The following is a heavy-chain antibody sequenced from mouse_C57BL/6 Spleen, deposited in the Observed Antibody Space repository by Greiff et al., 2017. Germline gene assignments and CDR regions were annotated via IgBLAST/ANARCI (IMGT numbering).Heavy chain of an antibody. CDR3: ARPYRNYYAMDY. D-gene: IGHD2-5*01. CDR2: IYPGDGDT. CDR1: GYAFSSYW. J-gene: IGHJ4*01. Sequence: QVQLQQSGAELVKPGASVKISCKASGYAFSSYWMNWVKQRPGKGLEWIGQIYPGDGDTNYNGKFKGKATLTADKSSSTAYMQLSSLTSEDSAVYFCARPYRNYYAMDYWGQGTSVTVSS. V-gene: IGHV1-80*01.